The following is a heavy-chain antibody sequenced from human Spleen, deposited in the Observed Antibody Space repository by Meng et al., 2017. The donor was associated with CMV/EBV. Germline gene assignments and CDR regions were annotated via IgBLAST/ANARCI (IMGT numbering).Heavy chain of an antibody. D-gene: IGHD3-10*01. CDR1: VFTFSSYW. CDR3: ARRLLWFGEYDY. Sequence: GGSLRLSCAASVFTFSSYWMSWVRQAPGKGLEWVANIKQDGSEKYYVDSVKGRFTISRDNAKNSLYLQMNSLRAEDTAVYYCARRLLWFGEYDYWGQGTLVTVSS. CDR2: IKQDGSEK. V-gene: IGHV3-7*01. J-gene: IGHJ4*02.